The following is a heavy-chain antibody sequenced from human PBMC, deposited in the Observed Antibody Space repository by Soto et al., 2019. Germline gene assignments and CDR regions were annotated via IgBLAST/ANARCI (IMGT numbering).Heavy chain of an antibody. D-gene: IGHD3-10*01. Sequence: SETLSLTCTVSGGSISSYYWSWIRQPPGKGLEWIGYIYYSGSTNYNPSLKSRVTISVDTSKSQFSLKLSSVTAADTAVYYCATFHYGSGINWFDPWGQGTLVTVSS. V-gene: IGHV4-59*01. CDR2: IYYSGST. CDR3: ATFHYGSGINWFDP. CDR1: GGSISSYY. J-gene: IGHJ5*02.